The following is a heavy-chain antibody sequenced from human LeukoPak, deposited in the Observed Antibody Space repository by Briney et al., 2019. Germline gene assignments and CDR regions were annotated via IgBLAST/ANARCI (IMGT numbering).Heavy chain of an antibody. D-gene: IGHD6-19*01. J-gene: IGHJ4*02. CDR3: ARADSSGWYWNFDY. CDR2: IKQDGSEK. V-gene: IGHV3-7*01. Sequence: PGGSLRLSCAASGFTFSSYWMSWVRQAPGKGLEWVANIKQDGSEKYYVDSVKGRFTISRDNAKNTLYLQMNSLRAEDTAVYYCARADSSGWYWNFDYWGQGTLVTVSS. CDR1: GFTFSSYW.